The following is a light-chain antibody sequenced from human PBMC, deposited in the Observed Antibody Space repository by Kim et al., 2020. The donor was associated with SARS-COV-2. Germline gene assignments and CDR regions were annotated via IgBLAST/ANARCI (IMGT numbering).Light chain of an antibody. CDR2: GDN. V-gene: IGLV3-10*01. CDR1: ALPEKY. Sequence: SYELTQPPSMSVSPGQTARIPCSGDALPEKYAHWYQQKSGQAPVAVIYGDNKRPSGIPERFSGSTSGTTATLIISGAQVEDEAAYHCYSIDRNSDHFFGGGTQLTVL. CDR3: YSIDRNSDHF. J-gene: IGLJ2*01.